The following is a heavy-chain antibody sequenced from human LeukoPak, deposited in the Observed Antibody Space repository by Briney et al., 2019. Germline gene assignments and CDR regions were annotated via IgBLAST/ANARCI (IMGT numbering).Heavy chain of an antibody. D-gene: IGHD6-19*01. V-gene: IGHV4-59*01. J-gene: IGHJ4*02. CDR3: ARGLGGSSGCFGY. CDR2: IYYSGST. Sequence: SETLSLTCTVSSGSISSYYWSWIRQPPGKGLEWIGYIYYSGSTNYNPSLKSRVTISVDTSKNQPSLKLSSVTAADTAVYYCARGLGGSSGCFGYWGQGTLVTVSS. CDR1: SGSISSYY.